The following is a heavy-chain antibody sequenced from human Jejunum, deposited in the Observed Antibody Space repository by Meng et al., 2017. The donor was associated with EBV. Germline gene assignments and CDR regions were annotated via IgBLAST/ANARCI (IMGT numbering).Heavy chain of an antibody. CDR2: INPGNGET. V-gene: IGHV1-3*01. J-gene: IGHJ4*02. Sequence: QVQLVQSGAEVKKPRASVKLSCKASGYTFTNYPIHWVRQAPGQRPEWMGCINPGNGETEFSQKFQGRVTITRDTSATTAYMELTSLRSEDTAVYYCASRPGFNIGPFDYWGQGTLVTASS. CDR3: ASRPGFNIGPFDY. D-gene: IGHD3/OR15-3a*01. CDR1: GYTFTNYP.